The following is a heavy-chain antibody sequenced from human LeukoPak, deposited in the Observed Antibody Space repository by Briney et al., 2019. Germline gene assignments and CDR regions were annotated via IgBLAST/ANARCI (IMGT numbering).Heavy chain of an antibody. D-gene: IGHD6-13*01. CDR3: ARGGRGAAAGTALFDY. J-gene: IGHJ4*02. Sequence: GGSLRLSCAASGFTVSSNYMSWVRQAPGKGLEWVSGTSGSGRSIHYADSVKGRFTISRDNPKNTLYLQMNSLRAEDTAVYYCARGGRGAAAGTALFDYWGQGTLVTVSS. CDR1: GFTVSSNY. V-gene: IGHV3-23*01. CDR2: TSGSGRSI.